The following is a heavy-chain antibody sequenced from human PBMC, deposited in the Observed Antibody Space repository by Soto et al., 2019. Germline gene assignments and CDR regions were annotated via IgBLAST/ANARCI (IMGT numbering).Heavy chain of an antibody. CDR1: GFSFRTYG. V-gene: IGHV3-30*18. J-gene: IGHJ4*02. D-gene: IGHD6-6*01. CDR2: ISNDGDNT. Sequence: QVQVVESGGGVVQPGRSLRLSCAASGFSFRTYGMHWVRQAPGKGLEWVAVISNDGDNTYYTDSVKGRFTISRDNSKNTLYLQMNSLRAEDTSMYYCAKDSTSPGYRSSDFDCWGQGTLVTVSS. CDR3: AKDSTSPGYRSSDFDC.